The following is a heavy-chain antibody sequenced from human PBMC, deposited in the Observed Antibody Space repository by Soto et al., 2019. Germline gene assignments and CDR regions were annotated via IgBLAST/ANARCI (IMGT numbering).Heavy chain of an antibody. Sequence: QVQLVQSGAEVRKPGSSVKVSCKASGGTFSRHAISWVRQAPGQGLEWMGGIIPIFGTANNAQKFQGRVTIIADESTSTVYMELSSLRSEDTAIYYCARGWGYDSTDYYYAYWGHGTLVIVSS. CDR3: ARGWGYDSTDYYYAY. D-gene: IGHD3-22*01. CDR1: GGTFSRHA. CDR2: IIPIFGTA. V-gene: IGHV1-69*01. J-gene: IGHJ4*01.